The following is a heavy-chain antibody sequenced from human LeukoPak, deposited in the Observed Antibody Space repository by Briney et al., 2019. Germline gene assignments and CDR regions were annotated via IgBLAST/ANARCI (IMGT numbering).Heavy chain of an antibody. CDR1: GFTFSSYW. J-gene: IGHJ5*02. Sequence: GGSLRLSCAASGFTFSSYWMSWVRQAPGKGLEGVANIKQDGSKKYYVDSVKGRFTISRDNAKNSLYLQMNSLRAEDTAVYYCARARRDCSSTSCYTSFWFDPWGQGTLVTVSS. D-gene: IGHD2-2*02. CDR2: IKQDGSKK. CDR3: ARARRDCSSTSCYTSFWFDP. V-gene: IGHV3-7*01.